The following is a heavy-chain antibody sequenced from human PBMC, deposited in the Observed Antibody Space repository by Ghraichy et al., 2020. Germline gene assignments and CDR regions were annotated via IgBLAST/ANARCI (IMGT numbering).Heavy chain of an antibody. Sequence: GGSLRLSCAASGLTFSNYNMNWVRQTPRKGLEWVSSISSSSTFIYYADSVKGRFTISRDNAKNSLYLQMNSLGAEDTAVYYCARDDGSGFYTRTTTEFWGQGTLVTVSS. J-gene: IGHJ4*02. CDR3: ARDDGSGFYTRTTTEF. CDR1: GLTFSNYN. CDR2: ISSSSTFI. V-gene: IGHV3-21*01. D-gene: IGHD3-22*01.